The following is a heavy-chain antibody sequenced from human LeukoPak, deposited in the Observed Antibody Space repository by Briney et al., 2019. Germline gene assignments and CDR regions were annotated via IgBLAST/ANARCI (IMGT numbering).Heavy chain of an antibody. V-gene: IGHV4-39*07. CDR2: IYHSGST. CDR1: GGSISSSSYY. J-gene: IGHJ3*02. Sequence: SETLFLTCTVSGGSISSSSYYWGWIRQPPGKGLEWIGSIYHSGSTYYNPSLKSRVTISVDTSKNQFSLKLSSVTAADTAVYYCARDNYGSGDDDAFDIWGQGTMVTVSS. D-gene: IGHD3-10*01. CDR3: ARDNYGSGDDDAFDI.